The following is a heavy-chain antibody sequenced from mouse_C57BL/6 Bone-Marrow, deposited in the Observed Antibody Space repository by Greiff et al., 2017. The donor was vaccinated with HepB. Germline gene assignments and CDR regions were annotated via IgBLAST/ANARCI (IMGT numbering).Heavy chain of an antibody. CDR3: ARFGNYFDY. J-gene: IGHJ2*01. D-gene: IGHD1-1*02. V-gene: IGHV1-50*01. CDR2: IDPSDSYT. Sequence: QVQLQQSGAELVKPGASVKLSCKASGYTFTSYWMQWVKQRPGQGLEWIGEIDPSDSYTNYNQKFKGKATLTVDTSSSTAYMQLSSLTSEDSAVYYCARFGNYFDYWGQGTTLTVSS. CDR1: GYTFTSYW.